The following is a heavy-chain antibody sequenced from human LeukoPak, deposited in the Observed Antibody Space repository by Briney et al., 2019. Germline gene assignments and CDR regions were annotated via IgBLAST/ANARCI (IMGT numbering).Heavy chain of an antibody. CDR2: ISGSNSYI. J-gene: IGHJ4*02. D-gene: IGHD1-1*01. V-gene: IGHV3-21*01. Sequence: PGGSLRLSCAASGFTFSSYTMHWIRQAPGKGLEWVSSISGSNSYIFYADSVKGRFAVSRDNAKDSLYLQMNSLRAEDTAVYYCARALTTLTYEGYWGQGTLVTVSS. CDR1: GFTFSSYT. CDR3: ARALTTLTYEGY.